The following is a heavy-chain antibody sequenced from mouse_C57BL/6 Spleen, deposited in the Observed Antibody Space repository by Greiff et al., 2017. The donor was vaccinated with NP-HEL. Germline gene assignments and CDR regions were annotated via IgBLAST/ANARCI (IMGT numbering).Heavy chain of an antibody. CDR3: ARGGIYDGSSYGGFAY. CDR1: GYTFTGYW. Sequence: QVQLQQSGAELMKPGASVKLSCKATGYTFTGYWIEWVKQRPGHGLEWIGEILPGSGSTNYNEKFKGKATFTADTSSNTAYMQLSSLTTEDSAIYYCARGGIYDGSSYGGFAYWGQGTLVTVSA. V-gene: IGHV1-9*01. CDR2: ILPGSGST. D-gene: IGHD1-1*01. J-gene: IGHJ3*01.